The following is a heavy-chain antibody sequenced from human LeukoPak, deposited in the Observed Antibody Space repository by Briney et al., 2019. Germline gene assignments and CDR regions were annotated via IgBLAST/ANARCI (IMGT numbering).Heavy chain of an antibody. CDR1: GFTFSNSG. Sequence: PGGSLRLSCAASGFTFSNSGMHWVRQAPGKGLEYVSAISSNGGSTFYANSVKGRFTVSRDNSKNTLFLQMGSLRTEDTAVYYCARAPIVGARGAFDIWGQGTMVTVSS. D-gene: IGHD1-26*01. CDR3: ARAPIVGARGAFDI. V-gene: IGHV3-64*01. J-gene: IGHJ3*02. CDR2: ISSNGGST.